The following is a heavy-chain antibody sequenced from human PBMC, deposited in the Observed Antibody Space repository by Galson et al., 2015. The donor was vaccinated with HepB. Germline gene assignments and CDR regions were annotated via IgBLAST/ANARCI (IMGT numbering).Heavy chain of an antibody. CDR1: YSFTSYW. D-gene: IGHD1-14*01. J-gene: IGHJ3*02. CDR3: ARSITGTTGGDAFDI. CDR2: IYPGDSDT. Sequence: YSFTSYWIGWVRQMPGKGLEWMGIIYPGDSDTRYSPSFQGQVTISADKSISTAYLQWSSLKASDTAMYYCARSITGTTGGDAFDIWGQGTMVT. V-gene: IGHV5-51*01.